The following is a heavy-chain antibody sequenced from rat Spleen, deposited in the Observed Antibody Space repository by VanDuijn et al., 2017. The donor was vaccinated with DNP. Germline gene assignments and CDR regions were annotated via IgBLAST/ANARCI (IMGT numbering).Heavy chain of an antibody. J-gene: IGHJ2*01. CDR3: IRWNSGHFDY. CDR1: GLTFSNYG. V-gene: IGHV5-19*01. CDR2: IGSDGYAP. Sequence: EVQLVESGGGLVQPGRSLKLSCAASGLTFSNYGMHWIRQAPTKGLEWVAYIGSDGYAPYYGDSVKGRFTISRDNAKSTLYLQMNSLRSEDMATYYCIRWNSGHFDYWGQGVMVTVSS. D-gene: IGHD4-3*01.